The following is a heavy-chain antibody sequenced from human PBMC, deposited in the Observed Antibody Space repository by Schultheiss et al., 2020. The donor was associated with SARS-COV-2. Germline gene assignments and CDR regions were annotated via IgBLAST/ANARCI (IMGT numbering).Heavy chain of an antibody. Sequence: SQTLSLTCAVHGGSFSGYYWSWIRQHPGKGLEWIGYIYYSGSTNYNPSLKSRVTISVDTSKNQFSLKLSSVTAADTAVYYCARFPWDTAMVGAFYFDYWGQGTLVTVSS. CDR3: ARFPWDTAMVGAFYFDY. J-gene: IGHJ4*02. D-gene: IGHD5-18*01. V-gene: IGHV4-34*01. CDR1: GGSFSGYY. CDR2: IYYSGST.